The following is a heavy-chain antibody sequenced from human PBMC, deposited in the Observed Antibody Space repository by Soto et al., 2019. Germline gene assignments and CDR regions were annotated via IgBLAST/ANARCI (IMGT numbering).Heavy chain of an antibody. CDR2: NT. J-gene: IGHJ4*02. D-gene: IGHD3-9*01. V-gene: IGHV1-18*01. CDR3: ARGRPHIYFGSWNYYFDY. CDR1: GYTFANYA. Sequence: QVQLVQSGPEVKEPGASVKISCKTSGYTFANYAVTWVRQAPGQGLEWVGCNTDYAQKLQGTVTLTRDTSTSTAYLELMSLRSDDTAVYYCARGRPHIYFGSWNYYFDYWGQGTLVTVSS.